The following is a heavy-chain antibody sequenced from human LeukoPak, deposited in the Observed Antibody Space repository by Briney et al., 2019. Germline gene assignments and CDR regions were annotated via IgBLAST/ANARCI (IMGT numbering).Heavy chain of an antibody. CDR2: INHSGST. V-gene: IGHV4-34*01. CDR1: GGSFSGYY. J-gene: IGHJ4*02. Sequence: NPSETLSLTCAVYGGSFSGYYWSWIRQPPGKGLEWIGEINHSGSTNYNPSLKSRVTISVDTSKNQFSLKLSSVTAADTAVYYCARGVYDFWSGYLSYFDYWGQGTLVTVSS. CDR3: ARGVYDFWSGYLSYFDY. D-gene: IGHD3-3*01.